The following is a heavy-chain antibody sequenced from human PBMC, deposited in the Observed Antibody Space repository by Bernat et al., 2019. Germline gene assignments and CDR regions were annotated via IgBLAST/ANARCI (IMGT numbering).Heavy chain of an antibody. CDR3: AHINIGYSNYDFDC. CDR1: GFTFSSYG. J-gene: IGHJ4*02. Sequence: VQLVESGGGVVQPGRSLRLSCAASGFTFSSYGMHWVRQAPGKGLEWVSGIRGNGETTFYADSVKARFTIYRDNSKNTLYLQMHSLRAEDTAVYYCAHINIGYSNYDFDCWGQGTLVTVPA. D-gene: IGHD5-12*01. CDR2: IRGNGETT. V-gene: IGHV3-23*04.